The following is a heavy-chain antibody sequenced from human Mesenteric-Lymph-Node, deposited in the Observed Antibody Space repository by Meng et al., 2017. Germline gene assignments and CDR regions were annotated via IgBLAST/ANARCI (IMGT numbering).Heavy chain of an antibody. V-gene: IGHV4-30-4*01. J-gene: IGHJ4*02. D-gene: IGHD4-17*01. CDR1: GGSISSGDSY. Sequence: GQLQESGPGLVKPSQTLSLPCSVSGGSISSGDSYWSWIRQPPGKGLEWIGYIYYSGSTYYNPSLRSRITISVDTSKNQFSLNLSSLTAADTAVYYCARHVYGDSYGFWGQGTLVTVSS. CDR2: IYYSGST. CDR3: ARHVYGDSYGF.